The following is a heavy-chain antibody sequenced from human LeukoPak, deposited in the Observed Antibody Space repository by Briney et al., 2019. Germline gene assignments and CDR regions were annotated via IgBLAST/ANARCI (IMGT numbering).Heavy chain of an antibody. CDR1: GGSFSGYY. CDR2: INHSGST. V-gene: IGHV4-34*01. Sequence: TSETLSLTCAAYGGSFSGYYWSWIRQPPGKELEWIGEINHSGSTNYNPSLKSRVTISVDTSKNQFSLKLSSVTAADTAVYYCAGGSGSPGWFDPWGQGTLVTVSS. J-gene: IGHJ5*02. CDR3: AGGSGSPGWFDP. D-gene: IGHD3-10*01.